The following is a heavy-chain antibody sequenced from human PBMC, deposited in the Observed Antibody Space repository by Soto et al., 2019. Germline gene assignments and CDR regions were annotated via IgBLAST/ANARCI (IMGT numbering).Heavy chain of an antibody. Sequence: PGGSLKLSCAASGFTFSDYYMSWIRQAPGKGLEWVSYISSSGSTIYYADSVKGRFTISRDNAKNSLYPQMNSLRAEDTAVYYCARDRPASLLAFDIWGQGTMVTVSS. J-gene: IGHJ3*02. CDR3: ARDRPASLLAFDI. CDR2: ISSSGSTI. V-gene: IGHV3-11*01. D-gene: IGHD2-15*01. CDR1: GFTFSDYY.